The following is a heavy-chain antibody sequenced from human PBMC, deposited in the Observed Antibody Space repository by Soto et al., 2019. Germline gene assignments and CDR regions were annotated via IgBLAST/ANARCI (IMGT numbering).Heavy chain of an antibody. CDR1: GYTFTSYD. CDR2: MNPNSGNT. CDR3: AREHSSSWRFDY. V-gene: IGHV1-8*01. Sequence: QVQLVQSGAEVKKPGASVKVSCKASGYTFTSYDINWVRQATGQGLEWMGWMNPNSGNTGYAQKFQGRVTMTRDTSISTAYMELSSLRSEVTAVYYCAREHSSSWRFDYWGQGTLVTVSS. D-gene: IGHD6-13*01. J-gene: IGHJ4*02.